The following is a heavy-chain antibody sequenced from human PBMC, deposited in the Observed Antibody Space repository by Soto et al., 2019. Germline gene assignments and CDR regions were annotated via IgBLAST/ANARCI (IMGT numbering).Heavy chain of an antibody. D-gene: IGHD3-3*01. CDR2: IYPDDSEI. CDR3: ARPTYVGEWLPPDY. Sequence: PGESLKISCKGSGYSFSTYWIGWVRQMPGKGLEWMGIIYPDDSEIRYSPSFEGQVTISADKSISTAYLQWSSLKASDSAIYYCARPTYVGEWLPPDYWGRGTLVTVSS. J-gene: IGHJ4*02. V-gene: IGHV5-51*01. CDR1: GYSFSTYW.